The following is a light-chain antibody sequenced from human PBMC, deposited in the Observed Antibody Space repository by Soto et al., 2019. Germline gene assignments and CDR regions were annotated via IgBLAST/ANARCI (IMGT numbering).Light chain of an antibody. CDR3: QQYNTYSKT. Sequence: DIQMTQSPSTLSASLGDRVTITCRASQSISTWLAWYQQRPGKAPKLLICDASSLESGVPSRFSGSGSGTEFTLTISSLQSDDFATYFGQQYNTYSKTFGQGTKVDI. CDR2: DAS. J-gene: IGKJ1*01. CDR1: QSISTW. V-gene: IGKV1-5*01.